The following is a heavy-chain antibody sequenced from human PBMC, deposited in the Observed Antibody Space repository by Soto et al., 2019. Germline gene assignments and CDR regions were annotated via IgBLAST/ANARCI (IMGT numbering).Heavy chain of an antibody. CDR2: ISAYNGNT. Sequence: ASVKVSCKASGYTFTSYGISWVRQAPGQGLEWMGWISAYNGNTNYAQKLQGRVTMTTDTSTRQFSLNLRSVTAADTAVYYCVRQGFGNLHGLVDVWGQGTTVTVSS. V-gene: IGHV1-18*01. D-gene: IGHD3-10*01. CDR3: VRQGFGNLHGLVDV. J-gene: IGHJ6*02. CDR1: GYTFTSYG.